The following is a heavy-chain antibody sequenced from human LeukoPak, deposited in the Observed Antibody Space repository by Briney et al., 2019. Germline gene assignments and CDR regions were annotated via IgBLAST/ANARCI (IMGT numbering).Heavy chain of an antibody. CDR1: GFTFSSYS. D-gene: IGHD3-22*01. Sequence: GGSLRLSCAASGFTFSSYSMNWVRQAPGKGLEWVSSISSSSSYIYYADSGKGRFTISRENAKNSLYLQMNSVRAEDTAVYYCAREGYYYDSTGYTYYFDYWGQGTLVTVSS. J-gene: IGHJ4*02. CDR3: AREGYYYDSTGYTYYFDY. CDR2: ISSSSSYI. V-gene: IGHV3-21*01.